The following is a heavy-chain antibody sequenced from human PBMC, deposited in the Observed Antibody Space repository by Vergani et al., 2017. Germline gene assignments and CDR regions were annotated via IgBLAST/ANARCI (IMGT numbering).Heavy chain of an antibody. J-gene: IGHJ6*03. CDR2: INHSGST. D-gene: IGHD2-2*01. Sequence: QVQLQQWGAGLLKPSETLSLTCAVYGGSFSGYYWSWIRQPPGKGLEWIGEINHSGSTNYNPSLKSRVTISVDTSKNQFSLKLSSVTAADTAVYYCARDSRGSRRGNYYYYMDVWGKGTTVTVCS. V-gene: IGHV4-34*01. CDR3: ARDSRGSRRGNYYYYMDV. CDR1: GGSFSGYY.